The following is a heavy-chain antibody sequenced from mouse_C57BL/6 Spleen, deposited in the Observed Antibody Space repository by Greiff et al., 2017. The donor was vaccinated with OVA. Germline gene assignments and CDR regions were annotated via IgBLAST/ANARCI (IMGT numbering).Heavy chain of an antibody. J-gene: IGHJ1*03. CDR3: ARAPDYYGSSHWYFDV. D-gene: IGHD1-1*01. CDR1: GYSITSGYY. CDR2: ISYDGSN. V-gene: IGHV3-6*01. Sequence: EVKVEESGPGLVKPSQSLSLTCSVTGYSITSGYYWNWIRQFPGNKLEWMGYISYDGSNNYNPSLKNRISITRDTSKNQFFLKLNSVTTEDTATYYCARAPDYYGSSHWYFDVWGTGTTVTVSS.